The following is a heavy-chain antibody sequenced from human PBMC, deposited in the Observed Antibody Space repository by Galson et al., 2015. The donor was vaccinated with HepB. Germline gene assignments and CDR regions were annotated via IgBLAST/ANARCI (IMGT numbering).Heavy chain of an antibody. V-gene: IGHV3-30-3*01. Sequence: SLRLSCAASGFIFTSYAMHWVRQAPGKGLEWVAVMSYDGSENYYADSVKGRFTISRDNSKNTLYLQMNSLRTEDTAVYYCARDRLEFDFWSGGLDHWGQGTLVTVSS. D-gene: IGHD3-3*01. CDR3: ARDRLEFDFWSGGLDH. CDR1: GFIFTSYA. CDR2: MSYDGSEN. J-gene: IGHJ5*02.